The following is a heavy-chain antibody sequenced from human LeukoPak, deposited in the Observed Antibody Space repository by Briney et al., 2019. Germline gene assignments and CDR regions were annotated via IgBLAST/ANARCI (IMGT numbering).Heavy chain of an antibody. CDR1: GGTFSSYA. CDR3: ATLSYYYDSSGYYFDY. V-gene: IGHV1-69*13. J-gene: IGHJ4*02. D-gene: IGHD3-22*01. CDR2: IIPIFGTA. Sequence: SVKVSCKASGGTFSSYAISWVRQAPGQGLEWMGGIIPIFGTANYAQKFQGRVTITADESTSTAYMELSSLRSEDTAVYYCATLSYYYDSSGYYFDYWGQGTLVTVSS.